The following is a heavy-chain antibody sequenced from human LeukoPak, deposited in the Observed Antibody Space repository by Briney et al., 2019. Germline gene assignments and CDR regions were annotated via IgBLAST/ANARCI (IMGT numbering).Heavy chain of an antibody. CDR1: GFSFSTYA. J-gene: IGHJ4*02. CDR3: SRGMFGSGSYPDY. CDR2: IWHDASHT. V-gene: IGHV3-33*01. D-gene: IGHD3-10*01. Sequence: GRSLRLSCAASGFSFSTYAMHWARQAPGKGLEWVAFIWHDASHTFYTDSVKGRFPISRDNSKNTVNLQMNSLRGEDTAVYYFSRGMFGSGSYPDYWGRGTLVTVSS.